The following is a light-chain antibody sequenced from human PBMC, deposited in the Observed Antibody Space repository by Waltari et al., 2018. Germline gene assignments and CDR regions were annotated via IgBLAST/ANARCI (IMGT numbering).Light chain of an antibody. CDR1: QSISTY. CDR3: QQRTDWLS. Sequence: EIVLTQSPATLSLSPGERATLSCRASQSISTYLAWYQQKPGQPPRLLIYEASNRATGIPARFSGRGSGTDFTLTISSLEPEDFAIYYCQQRTDWLSFGGGTKVEIK. V-gene: IGKV3-11*01. CDR2: EAS. J-gene: IGKJ4*01.